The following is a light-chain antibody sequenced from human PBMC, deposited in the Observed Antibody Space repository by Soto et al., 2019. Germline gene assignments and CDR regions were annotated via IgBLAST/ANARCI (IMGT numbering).Light chain of an antibody. J-gene: IGLJ3*02. V-gene: IGLV2-14*01. CDR3: SSYTTSATLV. Sequence: QSVLTQPASVSGSPGQSITISCTGTSTDIGVYNHVSWYQQHPDKAPKVMIYEVTNRPSGVSNRFSGSKSGDTASLTISGLQSEDEADYYCSSYTTSATLVFGGGTKLTVL. CDR1: STDIGVYNH. CDR2: EVT.